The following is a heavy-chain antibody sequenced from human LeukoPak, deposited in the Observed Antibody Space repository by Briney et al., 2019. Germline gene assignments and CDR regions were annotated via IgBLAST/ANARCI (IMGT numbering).Heavy chain of an antibody. CDR2: IKQDGSEK. D-gene: IGHD3-10*01. Sequence: PGGSLRLSCAASGFTFSSYAMSWVRQAPGKGLEWVANIKQDGSEKYYVDSVKGRFTISRDNAKNSLYLQMNSLRAEDTAVYYCARGRGPYYFDYWGQGTLVTVSS. CDR1: GFTFSSYA. CDR3: ARGRGPYYFDY. V-gene: IGHV3-7*01. J-gene: IGHJ4*02.